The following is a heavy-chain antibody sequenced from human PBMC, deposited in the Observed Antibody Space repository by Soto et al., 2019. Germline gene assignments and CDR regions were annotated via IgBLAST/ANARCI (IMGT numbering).Heavy chain of an antibody. CDR2: ISYDGSNK. CDR3: AKLGYDYVWGSYRYPSPDDY. Sequence: GGSLRLSCAASGFTFSSYGMHWVRQAPGKGLEWVAVISYDGSNKYYADSVKGRFTISRDNSKNTLYLQMNSLRAEDTAVYYCAKLGYDYVWGSYRYPSPDDYWGQGTLVTVSS. J-gene: IGHJ4*02. D-gene: IGHD3-16*02. CDR1: GFTFSSYG. V-gene: IGHV3-30*18.